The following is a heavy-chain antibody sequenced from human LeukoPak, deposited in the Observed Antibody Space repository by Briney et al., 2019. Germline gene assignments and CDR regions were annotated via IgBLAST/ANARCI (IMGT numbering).Heavy chain of an antibody. CDR2: IYSTGGK. CDR1: QFSVTTNY. V-gene: IGHV3-66*01. Sequence: GGSLRLSCAVSQFSVTTNYMSWVRQAPGKGLEWVSIIYSTGGKYYADSVKGRFTISRDNSKHTLSLQMNSLRAEDTAIYYCARGSDGWFAFDYWGQGILVTVSS. J-gene: IGHJ4*02. D-gene: IGHD6-19*01. CDR3: ARGSDGWFAFDY.